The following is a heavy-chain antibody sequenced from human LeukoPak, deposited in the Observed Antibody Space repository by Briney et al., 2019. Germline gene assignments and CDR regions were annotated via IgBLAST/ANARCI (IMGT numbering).Heavy chain of an antibody. J-gene: IGHJ2*01. V-gene: IGHV4-39*07. Sequence: SETLSLTCTVSGGSISISSYYWGWIRQPPGKGLEWIGSIYYSGSTYYNPSIKSRVSMSVDTSKNQFFLNLNSVTAADTAVYYCARDNGYNRPWYFDLWGRGTLVPVSS. CDR2: IYYSGST. CDR3: ARDNGYNRPWYFDL. CDR1: GGSISISSYY. D-gene: IGHD5-24*01.